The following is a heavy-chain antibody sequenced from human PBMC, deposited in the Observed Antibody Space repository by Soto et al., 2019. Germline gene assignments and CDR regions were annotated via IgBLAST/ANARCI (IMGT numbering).Heavy chain of an antibody. CDR1: GFTFSNSW. J-gene: IGHJ4*02. CDR2: IKSETDGGTT. V-gene: IGHV3-15*01. CDR3: ATDRRWEATVDY. D-gene: IGHD1-26*01. Sequence: GGSLRLSCAASGFTFSNSWMSWVRQAPGKGLEWVGRIKSETDGGTTDYAAPVKGRFTISRDDSKDTLYLQMNSLKIEDTAVYYCATDRRWEATVDYWGQGTPVTVSS.